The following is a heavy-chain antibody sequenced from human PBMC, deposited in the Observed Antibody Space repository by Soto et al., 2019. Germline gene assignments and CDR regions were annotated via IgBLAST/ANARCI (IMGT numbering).Heavy chain of an antibody. CDR2: ISGSGGST. Sequence: PGGSLRLSCAASGFTFSSYAMSWVRQAPGKGLEWVSAISGSGGSTYYADSVKGRFTISRDNSKNTLYLQMNSLRAEDTAVYYCAKDLNYCSSTSCYYYGNFDYWGQGTLVTVSS. CDR3: AKDLNYCSSTSCYYYGNFDY. J-gene: IGHJ4*02. CDR1: GFTFSSYA. V-gene: IGHV3-23*01. D-gene: IGHD2-2*01.